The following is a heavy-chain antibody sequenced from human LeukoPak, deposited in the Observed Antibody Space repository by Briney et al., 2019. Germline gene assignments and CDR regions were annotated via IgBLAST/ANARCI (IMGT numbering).Heavy chain of an antibody. J-gene: IGHJ4*02. Sequence: PGGSLRLSCAAYTFTVSSNYMSWVRQAPGKGLEWVSVINSGGSTYYADSVKGRFTISRDNSKNTLYLQMNSLRAEDTAVYYCARDVRVRKTSYYFDYWGQGTLVTVSS. CDR1: TFTVSSNY. V-gene: IGHV3-66*02. CDR2: INSGGST. CDR3: ARDVRVRKTSYYFDY. D-gene: IGHD3-10*01.